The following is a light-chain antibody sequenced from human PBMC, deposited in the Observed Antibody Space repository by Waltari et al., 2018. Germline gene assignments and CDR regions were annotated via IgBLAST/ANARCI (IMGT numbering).Light chain of an antibody. V-gene: IGLV1-47*01. J-gene: IGLJ3*02. CDR3: AAWDDRLSVWV. Sequence: QSVLPQPPSASGTPGQRVTISCSGGRSNIGNNYVFWYQQFPGTAPQLLIYIIYQRPSGVPDRFSGSKSGTSASLAISGLRSEDEADYYCAAWDDRLSVWVFGGGTKLTVL. CDR1: RSNIGNNY. CDR2: IIY.